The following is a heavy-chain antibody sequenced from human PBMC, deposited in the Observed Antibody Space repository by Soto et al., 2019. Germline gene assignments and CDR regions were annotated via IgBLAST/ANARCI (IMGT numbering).Heavy chain of an antibody. J-gene: IGHJ4*02. V-gene: IGHV3-74*03. CDR1: GFTFSSYW. D-gene: IGHD1-26*01. Sequence: EVQLVESGGGLVQPGGSLRLSCAASGFTFSSYWMHWVRQVPGKGLVWVSRINPDASSIMYAVSVKGRFTISKDDAKNTLYLQVNSLRAEDTAVYYCVRGGSANHYGLFDYWGQGTLVTVPS. CDR3: VRGGSANHYGLFDY. CDR2: INPDASSI.